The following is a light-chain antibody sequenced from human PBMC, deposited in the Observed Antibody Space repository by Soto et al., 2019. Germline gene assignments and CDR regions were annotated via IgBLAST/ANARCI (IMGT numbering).Light chain of an antibody. V-gene: IGLV1-44*01. CDR2: RDD. Sequence: QPVLAQPPSGSGTPGQRVTISCSGSGSNIGSHTVNWYQHLPETAPKLVVYRDDQRPSDVPGRFSGSKSGTSASLAISWVQSEDEADYYCATWDDSLSGYVFGTGTKVTVL. CDR3: ATWDDSLSGYV. J-gene: IGLJ1*01. CDR1: GSNIGSHT.